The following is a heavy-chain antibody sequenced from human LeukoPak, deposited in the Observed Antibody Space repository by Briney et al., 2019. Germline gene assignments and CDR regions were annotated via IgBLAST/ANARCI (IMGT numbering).Heavy chain of an antibody. CDR3: ARIAWDAFDI. CDR1: GFPFSSYA. J-gene: IGHJ4*02. Sequence: PGGSLRLSCSASGFPFSSYAMHWVRQAPGKGLEYVSAISDSGGSTYYADSVKGRFTISRDNSKNTLYLQMSSLRAEDTAVYYCARIAWDAFDIWGQGTLVTVSS. V-gene: IGHV3-64D*09. CDR2: ISDSGGST. D-gene: IGHD2-15*01.